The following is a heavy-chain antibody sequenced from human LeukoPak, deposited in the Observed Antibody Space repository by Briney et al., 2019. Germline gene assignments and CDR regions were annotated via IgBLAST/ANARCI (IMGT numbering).Heavy chain of an antibody. J-gene: IGHJ3*02. V-gene: IGHV3-21*01. CDR2: ISSSSSYI. Sequence: GGSLILSCAASGFTFSSYAMTWVRQAPGKGLEWVSSISSSSSYIYYADSVKGRFTISRDNAKNSLYLQMNSLRAEDTAVYYCARDSPIYDPEAFDIWGQGTMVTVSS. CDR1: GFTFSSYA. D-gene: IGHD2/OR15-2a*01. CDR3: ARDSPIYDPEAFDI.